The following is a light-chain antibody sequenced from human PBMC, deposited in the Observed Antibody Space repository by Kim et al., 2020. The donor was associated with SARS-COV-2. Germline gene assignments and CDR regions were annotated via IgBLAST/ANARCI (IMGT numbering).Light chain of an antibody. V-gene: IGLV2-14*03. CDR1: NSDY. CDR3: SSYGTSGPNVL. J-gene: IGLJ2*01. CDR2: DVS. Sequence: SGSPGQSITFSCTGTNSDYVSWYQQHPGKAPKLMIYDVSDRPSGISNRFSGSKSGYTASLSISGLQAEDEAYYYCSSYGTSGPNVLFGGGTQLTVL.